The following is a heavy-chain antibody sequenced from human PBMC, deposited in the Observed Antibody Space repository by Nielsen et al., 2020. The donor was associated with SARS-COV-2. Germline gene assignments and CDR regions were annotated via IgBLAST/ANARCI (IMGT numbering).Heavy chain of an antibody. Sequence: GGSLRLSCAASGLTMRNYGRNGVRQAPGKGLEWVSHMSGSGGTIYYADSVKGRFTISRDNAKNSIYLQMNSLRAEDTAVYYCRGWLATFDIWGQGTLVTVSS. J-gene: IGHJ3*02. CDR3: RGWLATFDI. CDR2: MSGSGGTI. D-gene: IGHD3-22*01. V-gene: IGHV3-48*03. CDR1: GLTMRNYG.